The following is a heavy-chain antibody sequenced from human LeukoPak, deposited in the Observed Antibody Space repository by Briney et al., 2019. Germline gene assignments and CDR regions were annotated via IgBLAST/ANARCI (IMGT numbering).Heavy chain of an antibody. CDR3: ATYIMVRGVPGAFDI. V-gene: IGHV4-39*01. D-gene: IGHD3-10*01. CDR2: IYYSGST. CDR1: GGSISSSSYY. J-gene: IGHJ3*02. Sequence: PSETLSLTCTVSGGSISSSSYYWGWIRQPPGEGLEWIGSIYYSGSTYYNPSLKSRVTISVDTSKNQFSLKLSSVTAADTAVYYCATYIMVRGVPGAFDIWGQGTMVTVSS.